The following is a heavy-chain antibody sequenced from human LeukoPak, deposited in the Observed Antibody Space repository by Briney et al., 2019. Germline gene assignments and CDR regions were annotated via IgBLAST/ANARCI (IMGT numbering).Heavy chain of an antibody. V-gene: IGHV1-69*05. D-gene: IGHD1-14*01. CDR2: IIPIFGTA. J-gene: IGHJ4*02. CDR3: ARDGAGYNNY. Sequence: GASVKVSCKASGGTFSSYAISWVRQAPGQGLEWMGRIIPIFGTANYAQKFQGRVTITTDEPTSTAYMELSSLRSEDTAVYYCARDGAGYNNYWGQGTLVTVSS. CDR1: GGTFSSYA.